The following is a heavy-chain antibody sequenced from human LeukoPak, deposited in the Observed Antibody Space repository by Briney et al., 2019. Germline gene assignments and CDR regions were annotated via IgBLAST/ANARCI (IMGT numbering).Heavy chain of an antibody. Sequence: SVKVSCKASGGTFSSYAISWVRQAPGQGLEWMGRIIPILGIANYAQKFQGRVTITADKSTSTAYMELSSLRSEDTAVYYCARVRSGSYFSDGENYFDYWGQGTLVTVSS. J-gene: IGHJ4*02. CDR1: GGTFSSYA. CDR3: ARVRSGSYFSDGENYFDY. V-gene: IGHV1-69*04. D-gene: IGHD1-26*01. CDR2: IIPILGIA.